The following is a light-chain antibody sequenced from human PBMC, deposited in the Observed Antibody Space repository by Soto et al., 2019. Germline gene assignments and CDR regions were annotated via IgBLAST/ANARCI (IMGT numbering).Light chain of an antibody. CDR1: QSISNH. CDR3: QHYNSYSEE. V-gene: IGKV1-17*01. Sequence: DIQMTQSPSSLSASVEDRVIITCRASQSISNHLNWYQQKPGKAPKLLIYSASSLLSGVPSRFSGSGSGTEFTLTISSLQPDDFATYYCQHYNSYSEEFGQGTKVDIK. J-gene: IGKJ1*01. CDR2: SAS.